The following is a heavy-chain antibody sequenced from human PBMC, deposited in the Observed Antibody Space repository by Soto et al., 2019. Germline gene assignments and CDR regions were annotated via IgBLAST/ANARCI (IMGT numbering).Heavy chain of an antibody. Sequence: GGSLRLSCAASGFTFDDYAMHWVRQAPGKGLEWVSGISWNSGSIGYADSVKGRFTISRDNAKNSLYLQMNSLRAEDTALYYCAKDIGYSYGSGGSDYWGQGT. CDR1: GFTFDDYA. CDR2: ISWNSGSI. V-gene: IGHV3-9*01. CDR3: AKDIGYSYGSGGSDY. J-gene: IGHJ4*02. D-gene: IGHD5-18*01.